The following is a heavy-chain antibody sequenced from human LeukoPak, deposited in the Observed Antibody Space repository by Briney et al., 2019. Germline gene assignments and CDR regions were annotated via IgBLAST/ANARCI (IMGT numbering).Heavy chain of an antibody. V-gene: IGHV3-7*01. CDR2: IKQDGSEK. CDR3: ARGGFVVVPAAPFDY. Sequence: GGSLRLSCAASGFTFSSYWMSWARQAPGKGLEWVANIKQDGSEKYYVDSVKGRFTISRDNAKNSLYLQMNSLRAEDTAVYYCARGGFVVVPAAPFDYWGQGTLVTVSS. D-gene: IGHD2-2*01. CDR1: GFTFSSYW. J-gene: IGHJ4*02.